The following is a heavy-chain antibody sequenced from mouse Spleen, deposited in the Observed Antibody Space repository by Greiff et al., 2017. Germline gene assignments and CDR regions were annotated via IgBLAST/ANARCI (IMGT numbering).Heavy chain of an antibody. J-gene: IGHJ2*01. CDR1: GYTFTSYW. V-gene: IGHV1-59*01. CDR3: ASPYDYDGFDY. CDR2: IDPSDSYT. D-gene: IGHD2-4*01. Sequence: QVQLQQPGAELVRPGTSVKLSCKASGYTFTSYWMHWVKQRPGQGLEWIGVIDPSDSYTNYNQKFKGKATLTVDTSSSTAYMQLSSLTSEDSAVYYCASPYDYDGFDYWGQGTTLTVSS.